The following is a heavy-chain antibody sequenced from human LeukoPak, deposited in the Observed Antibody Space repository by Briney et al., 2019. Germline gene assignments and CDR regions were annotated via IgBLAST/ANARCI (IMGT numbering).Heavy chain of an antibody. D-gene: IGHD1-1*01. Sequence: GGSLRLSCAASGFTFSSYGMHWVRQAPGKGLEWVAVIWYDGSNKYYADSVKGRFTISRDNSKNTLYLQMNSLRAEDTAVYYCARVDRGSEERSYYFDYRGQGTLVTVSS. CDR3: ARVDRGSEERSYYFDY. V-gene: IGHV3-33*01. J-gene: IGHJ4*02. CDR1: GFTFSSYG. CDR2: IWYDGSNK.